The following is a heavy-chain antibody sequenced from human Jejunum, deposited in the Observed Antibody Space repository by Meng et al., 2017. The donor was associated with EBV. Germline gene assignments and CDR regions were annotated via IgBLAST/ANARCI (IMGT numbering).Heavy chain of an antibody. Sequence: QVQLHESGPGLVKLLGTLSLTCAVSCGSISSSNWWSWVRPPPGKGPEWIGEIFHIGTTNYNPTLKSRVTMSVDKSKNHFSLKLTSVTAADTAVYYCARDGGPSGSYAYWFDPWGQGTLVTVSS. V-gene: IGHV4-4*02. CDR1: CGSISSSNW. CDR2: IFHIGTT. J-gene: IGHJ5*02. CDR3: ARDGGPSGSYAYWFDP. D-gene: IGHD1-26*01.